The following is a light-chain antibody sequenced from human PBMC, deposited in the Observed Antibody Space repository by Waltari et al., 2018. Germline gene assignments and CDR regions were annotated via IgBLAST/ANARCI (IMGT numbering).Light chain of an antibody. J-gene: IGKJ4*01. CDR1: QTVRTTY. CDR3: QQYDISPLT. Sequence: EIVLTQSPGTLSLSPGERATLSCRASQTVRTTYLAWYQQKPGQAPTLRMYGASSRATGIPDRFSGSGSGTDFSLTISSLEPEDFAVYYCQQYDISPLTFGGGTKVEIK. V-gene: IGKV3-20*01. CDR2: GAS.